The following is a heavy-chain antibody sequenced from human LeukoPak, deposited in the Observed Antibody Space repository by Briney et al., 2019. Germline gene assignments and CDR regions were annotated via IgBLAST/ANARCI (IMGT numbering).Heavy chain of an antibody. J-gene: IGHJ5*01. CDR2: INPNIDDA. D-gene: IGHD2-21*02. Sequence: GASVKVSCRASGYTFTGYFMHWVRQAPGQGLEWMGWINPNIDDASYAQKFQGRVTMTRDRSINTAYMELSRLTSDDTAVYYCARMDLDGGDSIGFDSWGQGTLVTVSS. V-gene: IGHV1-2*02. CDR1: GYTFTGYF. CDR3: ARMDLDGGDSIGFDS.